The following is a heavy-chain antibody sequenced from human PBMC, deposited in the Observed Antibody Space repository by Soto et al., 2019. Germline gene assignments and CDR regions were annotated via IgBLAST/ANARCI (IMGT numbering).Heavy chain of an antibody. CDR3: ARDPGYSYGYN. CDR1: GSTFTRYA. D-gene: IGHD5-18*01. CDR2: XHAGNXNT. J-gene: IGHJ4*02. Sequence: XSVKVSCKASGSTFTRYAMQWVRQAPGQTLEWMGGXHAGNXNTKYSQKLQGXVTISRDXXXSTEYMELSSLRSEDKDVYYCARDPGYSYGYNWGKGTLVTVYS. V-gene: IGHV1-3*01.